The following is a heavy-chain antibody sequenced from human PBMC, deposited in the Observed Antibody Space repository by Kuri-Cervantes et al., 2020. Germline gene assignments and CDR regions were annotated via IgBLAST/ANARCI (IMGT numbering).Heavy chain of an antibody. J-gene: IGHJ6*03. V-gene: IGHV3-13*01. Sequence: GGSLRLSCAASGFTFSGYDMHWVRQATGKGLEWVSSIGIAGETYYLGSVKGRFTISRDNAKNSLYLQMNNLRTEDTALYYCARCGGYGVNYYYMDVWGKGTTVTVSS. CDR3: ARCGGYGVNYYYMDV. CDR2: IGIAGET. D-gene: IGHD2-21*01. CDR1: GFTFSGYD.